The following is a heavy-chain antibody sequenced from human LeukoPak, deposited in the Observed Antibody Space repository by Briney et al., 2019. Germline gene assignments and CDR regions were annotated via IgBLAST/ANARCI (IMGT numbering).Heavy chain of an antibody. CDR2: ISYDGSNK. CDR1: GFTFSSYA. CDR3: ARDLGD. V-gene: IGHV3-30-3*01. Sequence: PGGSLRLSCAASGFTFSSYAMHWVRQAPGKGLEWVAVISYDGSNKYYADSVKGRFTISRDNSKNTLYLQMNSLRAEDTAVYYCARDLGDWGQGTLVTVSS. J-gene: IGHJ4*02.